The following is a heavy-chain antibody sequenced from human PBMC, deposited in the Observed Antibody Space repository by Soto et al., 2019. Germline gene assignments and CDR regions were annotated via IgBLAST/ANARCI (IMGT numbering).Heavy chain of an antibody. CDR1: GYTFSSYA. CDR3: ARDTGDGTFDF. D-gene: IGHD7-27*01. Sequence: QVHLVQSGAEVRKPGASVKVSCKASGYTFSSYAMHWVRQAPGQRLEWMGWINAGYGNTKSSQKFQDRVTISRDTSASTAYMELTSLRSEDTAVYYCARDTGDGTFDFWGQGPWSPSPQ. J-gene: IGHJ4*02. CDR2: INAGYGNT. V-gene: IGHV1-3*01.